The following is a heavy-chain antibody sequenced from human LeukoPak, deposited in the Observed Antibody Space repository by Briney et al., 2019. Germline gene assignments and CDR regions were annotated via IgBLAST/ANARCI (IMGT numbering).Heavy chain of an antibody. D-gene: IGHD1-20*01. CDR3: ARDNKGITGRLVGMDV. Sequence: PSETLSLTCTVAGGSMSNHYWNWIRQPPGKGLEWIGYIYNSGSTNYNPSLKSRVTILVDTSKNQFSLKLSSVTAADTAVYYCARDNKGITGRLVGMDVWGQGTTVTVSS. J-gene: IGHJ6*02. CDR2: IYNSGST. CDR1: GGSMSNHY. V-gene: IGHV4-59*11.